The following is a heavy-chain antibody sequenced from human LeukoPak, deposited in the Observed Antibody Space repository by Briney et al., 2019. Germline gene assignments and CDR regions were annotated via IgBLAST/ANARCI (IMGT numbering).Heavy chain of an antibody. CDR2: VFYNGAT. CDR1: GGSISSSIYY. V-gene: IGHV4-39*07. D-gene: IGHD3-10*01. CDR3: ARDSPDYYGSGSYYH. Sequence: PSETLSLTCIVSGGSISSSIYYWAWVRQPPGKGLEWIGTVFYNGATQYSPSLRSRVTISIDTSKNQFSLKLSSVTAADTAVYYCARDSPDYYGSGSYYHWGQGTLVTVSS. J-gene: IGHJ4*02.